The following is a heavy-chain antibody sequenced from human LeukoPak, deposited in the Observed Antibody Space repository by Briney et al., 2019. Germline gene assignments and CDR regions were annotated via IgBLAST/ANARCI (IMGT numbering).Heavy chain of an antibody. D-gene: IGHD2-2*01. Sequence: ASVKVSCKASGYTFTGYYMHWVRQAPGQGLEWMGWINPNSGGTNYAQKFQGRVTMTRDTSISTAYMELSRLRSDDTAVYYCAGLGYCSSTSCHGLDYYYYMDVWGKGTTVTVSS. V-gene: IGHV1-2*02. CDR2: INPNSGGT. J-gene: IGHJ6*03. CDR3: AGLGYCSSTSCHGLDYYYYMDV. CDR1: GYTFTGYY.